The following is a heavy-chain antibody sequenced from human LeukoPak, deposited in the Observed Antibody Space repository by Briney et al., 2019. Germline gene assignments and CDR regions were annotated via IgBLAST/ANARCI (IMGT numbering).Heavy chain of an antibody. Sequence: PSETLSLTCTVSGGSISSSSYYWGWIRQPPGKGLEWIGSIYYSGSTYYNPSLQSRVTISVDTSKNQFSLKLSSVTAADTAVYYSVTGVAGTRAPFDYWGQGTLVTVSS. CDR3: VTGVAGTRAPFDY. CDR2: IYYSGST. CDR1: GGSISSSSYY. V-gene: IGHV4-39*01. D-gene: IGHD6-19*01. J-gene: IGHJ4*02.